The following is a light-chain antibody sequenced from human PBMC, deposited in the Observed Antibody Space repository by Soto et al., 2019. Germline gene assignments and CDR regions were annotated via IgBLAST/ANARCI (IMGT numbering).Light chain of an antibody. CDR2: DAS. J-gene: IGKJ1*01. CDR1: RGLNTY. CDR3: QQYKSWWT. Sequence: DIEMTQAPSSLSASIGDRVTITCRASRGLNTYVNWYQQKPGKAPKLLIYDASSLEIGVPSRFSGSGSGTEFTLTISSLQPDDFATYYCQQYKSWWTFGRGTKVEIK. V-gene: IGKV1-5*01.